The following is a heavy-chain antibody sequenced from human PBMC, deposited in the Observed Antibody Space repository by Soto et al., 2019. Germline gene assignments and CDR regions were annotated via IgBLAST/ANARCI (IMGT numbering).Heavy chain of an antibody. D-gene: IGHD2-2*01. J-gene: IGHJ4*02. V-gene: IGHV3-30*18. CDR1: GFTFSSYG. CDR2: ISYDGSNK. Sequence: QVQLVESGGGVVQPGRSLRLSCAASGFTFSSYGMHWVRQAPGKGLEWGAVISYDGSNKYYADSVKGRFTISRDNSKNTLYLQMNSLRAEDTAVYYCAKDSSRSDIVVVPAASDYWGQGTLVTVSS. CDR3: AKDSSRSDIVVVPAASDY.